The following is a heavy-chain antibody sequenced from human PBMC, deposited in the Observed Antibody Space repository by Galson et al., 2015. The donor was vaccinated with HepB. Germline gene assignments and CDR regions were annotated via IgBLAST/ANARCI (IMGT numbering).Heavy chain of an antibody. CDR3: ARGGTYYDFWSGYYRDMDWYFDL. J-gene: IGHJ2*01. CDR1: GFTFSSYW. Sequence: SLRLSCAASGFTFSSYWMSWVRQAPGKGLEWVANIKQDGSEKYYVDSVKGRFTISRDNAKNSLYLQMNSLRAEDTAVYYCARGGTYYDFWSGYYRDMDWYFDLWGRGTLVTVSS. D-gene: IGHD3-3*01. CDR2: IKQDGSEK. V-gene: IGHV3-7*03.